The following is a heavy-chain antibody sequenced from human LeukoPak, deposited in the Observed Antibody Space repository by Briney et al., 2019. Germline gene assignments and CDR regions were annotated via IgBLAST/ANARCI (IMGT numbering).Heavy chain of an antibody. D-gene: IGHD2-2*02. CDR3: ARAHPLGYCSSTNCYRTYYYGMDV. J-gene: IGHJ6*02. CDR1: GYTFTGYY. V-gene: IGHV1-2*02. Sequence: ASVKVSCKASGYTFTGYYMHWVRQAPGQGLEWMGWINPNSGGTNYAQKFQGRVTMTRDTSISTAYMELSRLRSDDTAVYYCARAHPLGYCSSTNCYRTYYYGMDVRGQGTTVTVSS. CDR2: INPNSGGT.